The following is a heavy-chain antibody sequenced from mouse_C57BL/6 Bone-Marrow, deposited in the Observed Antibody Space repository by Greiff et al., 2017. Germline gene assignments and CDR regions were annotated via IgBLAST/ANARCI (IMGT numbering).Heavy chain of an antibody. CDR1: EYEFPSHD. Sequence: EVKLQESGGGLVQPGESLKLSCESNEYEFPSHDMSWVRKTPEKRLELVAAINSVGGSTYYPDTMERRFIISRDTTKKTLYLQMSSLRSEDTAMYYCARHGLYYAMDYWGQGTSVTVSA. CDR2: INSVGGST. CDR3: ARHGLYYAMDY. V-gene: IGHV5-2*03. J-gene: IGHJ4*01.